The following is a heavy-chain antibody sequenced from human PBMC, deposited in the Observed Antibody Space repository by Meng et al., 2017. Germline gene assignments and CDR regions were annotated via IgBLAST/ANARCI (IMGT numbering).Heavy chain of an antibody. D-gene: IGHD2/OR15-2a*01. CDR2: ISTTGSSI. CDR1: GLTFRDYY. Sequence: GQVVEPGGALVKAGGALRPPCSASGLTFRDYYMTWIRQAPGKGLEWVSSISTTGSSIYYADSVKGRFSISRDNAENSLYLQINSLRVEDTAVYYCARDHGFLNWFDPWGQGTLVTVSS. CDR3: ARDHGFLNWFDP. V-gene: IGHV3-11*04. J-gene: IGHJ5*02.